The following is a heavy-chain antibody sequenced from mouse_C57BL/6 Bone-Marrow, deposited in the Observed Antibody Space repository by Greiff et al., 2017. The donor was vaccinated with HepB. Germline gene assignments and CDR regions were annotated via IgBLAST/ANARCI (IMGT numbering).Heavy chain of an antibody. Sequence: EVKLMESGGGLVKPGGSLKLSCAASGFTFSSYAMSWVRQTPEKRLEWVATISDGGSYTYYPDNVKGRFTISRDNAKNNLYLQMSHLKSEDTAMYYCARGYGSSSPYYYAMDYWGQGTSVTVSS. CDR1: GFTFSSYA. D-gene: IGHD1-1*01. CDR2: ISDGGSYT. J-gene: IGHJ4*01. CDR3: ARGYGSSSPYYYAMDY. V-gene: IGHV5-4*03.